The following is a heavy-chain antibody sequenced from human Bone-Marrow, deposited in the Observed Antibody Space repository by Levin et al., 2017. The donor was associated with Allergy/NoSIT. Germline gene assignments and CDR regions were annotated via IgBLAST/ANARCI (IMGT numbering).Heavy chain of an antibody. CDR2: LSYGGRNR. Sequence: PGGSLRLSCVTSGFSLDNYAMHWVRQAPGKGPEWVAVLSYGGRNRYYADSVRGRFTISRDTSQNTIYLQMDNLKPEDTAYYYCARDPYWGQGTLVTVSS. V-gene: IGHV3-30-3*01. CDR3: ARDPY. CDR1: GFSLDNYA. J-gene: IGHJ4*02.